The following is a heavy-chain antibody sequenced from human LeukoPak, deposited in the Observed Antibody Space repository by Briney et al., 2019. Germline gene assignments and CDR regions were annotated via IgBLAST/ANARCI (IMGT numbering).Heavy chain of an antibody. V-gene: IGHV3-23*01. J-gene: IGHJ3*02. CDR3: AKLGMIVVPGAFDI. D-gene: IGHD3-22*01. CDR1: GFTFSSYD. Sequence: GSLRLSCAASGFTFSSYDMSWVRPAPGKGLGWVSAISGSGGSTYYAVSVKGPFTISIDNSKNTLYLQMNSLRAEDTAVYYCAKLGMIVVPGAFDIWGQGTMVTVSS. CDR2: ISGSGGST.